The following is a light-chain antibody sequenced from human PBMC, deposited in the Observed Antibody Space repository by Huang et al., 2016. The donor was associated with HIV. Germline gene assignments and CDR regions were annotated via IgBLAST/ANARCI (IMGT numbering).Light chain of an antibody. J-gene: IGKJ1*01. CDR3: QKYDSVPRT. Sequence: DIQMTQYPSSLSASVGDRVTITCRASQDINNYLAWYQQKAGQVPKLLIYAASSLQEGVPSRFSGSGSGTDFTLSITSLQPEDVAIYYCQKYDSVPRTFGQGTKVDIK. CDR1: QDINNY. V-gene: IGKV1-27*01. CDR2: AAS.